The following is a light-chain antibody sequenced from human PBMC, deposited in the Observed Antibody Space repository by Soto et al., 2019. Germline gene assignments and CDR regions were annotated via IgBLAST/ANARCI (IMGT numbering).Light chain of an antibody. Sequence: EIVLTQSPATLYLSPGDRATLSCRASQSVDWYVAWYQQKPGQAPRLLIYDALKRATGTPDRFSGSGSGTDFTLTISRLEPEDFAVYYCQQRSNWPRTFGQGTKVEIK. CDR2: DAL. J-gene: IGKJ1*01. V-gene: IGKV3-11*01. CDR3: QQRSNWPRT. CDR1: QSVDWY.